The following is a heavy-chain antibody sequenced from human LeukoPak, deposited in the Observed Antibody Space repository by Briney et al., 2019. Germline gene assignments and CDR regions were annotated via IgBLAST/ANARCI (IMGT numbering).Heavy chain of an antibody. Sequence: ASVKVSCKASGGTFSSYAISWVRQAPGHGLEWMGGIIPIFGTANYAQKFQGRVTITADESTSTAYMELSSLRSEDTAVYYCARAPSYGDTEFDYWGQGTLVTVSS. V-gene: IGHV1-69*01. D-gene: IGHD4-17*01. CDR1: GGTFSSYA. CDR2: IIPIFGTA. J-gene: IGHJ4*02. CDR3: ARAPSYGDTEFDY.